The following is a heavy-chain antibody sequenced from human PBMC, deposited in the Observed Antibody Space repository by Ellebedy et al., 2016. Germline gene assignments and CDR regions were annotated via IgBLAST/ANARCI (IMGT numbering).Heavy chain of an antibody. CDR1: GGSISSSNW. CDR3: ARDLGDGDYVNYYGMDV. Sequence: GSLRLSCAVSGGSISSSNWWSWVRQPPGKGLEWIGEIYHSGSTNYNPSLKSRVTISVDKSKNQFSLKLSSVTAADTAVYYCARDLGDGDYVNYYGMDVWGQGTTVTVSS. V-gene: IGHV4-4*02. J-gene: IGHJ6*02. D-gene: IGHD4-17*01. CDR2: IYHSGST.